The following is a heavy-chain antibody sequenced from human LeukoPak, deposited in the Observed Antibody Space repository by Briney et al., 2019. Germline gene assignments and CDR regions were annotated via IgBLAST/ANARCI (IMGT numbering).Heavy chain of an antibody. CDR1: GGSISSYY. CDR2: MHYSGST. CDR3: ARWILYSSGSYSDY. Sequence: SETLSLTCTVSGGSISSYYWSWIRQPPGKGLEWIGYMHYSGSTNYNPSLKSRVTITVDTSKNQFSLKLSSVTAADTAVYYCARWILYSSGSYSDYWGQGALVTVSS. V-gene: IGHV4-59*01. D-gene: IGHD3-10*01. J-gene: IGHJ4*02.